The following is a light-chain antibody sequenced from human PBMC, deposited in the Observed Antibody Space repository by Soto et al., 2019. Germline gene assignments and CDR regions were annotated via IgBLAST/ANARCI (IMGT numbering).Light chain of an antibody. CDR3: QQYNNWPRT. V-gene: IGKV3D-15*01. J-gene: IGKJ1*01. Sequence: EIVVTQSPATLSVSPGERVTLSCRASQSVSSYLAWYQQKPGQAPRLLIYDASNRATGIPARFSGSGSGTEFTLTISSLQSEDFAVYYCQQYNNWPRTFGQGTKVDI. CDR1: QSVSSY. CDR2: DAS.